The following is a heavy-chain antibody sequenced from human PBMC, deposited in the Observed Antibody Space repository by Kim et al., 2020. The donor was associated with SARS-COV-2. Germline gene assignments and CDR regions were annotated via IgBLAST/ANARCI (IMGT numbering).Heavy chain of an antibody. J-gene: IGHJ6*02. CDR1: GFTFSSYA. V-gene: IGHV3-23*01. D-gene: IGHD4-17*01. CDR3: VTLPGLMGDYWGVTPSYGMDV. CDR2: ISGSGGST. Sequence: GGSLRLSCAASGFTFSSYAMSWVRQAPGKGLEWVSAISGSGGSTYYADSVKGRFTISRDNSKNTLYLQMNSLRAEDTAVYYCVTLPGLMGDYWGVTPSYGMDVWGQGTTVTVSS.